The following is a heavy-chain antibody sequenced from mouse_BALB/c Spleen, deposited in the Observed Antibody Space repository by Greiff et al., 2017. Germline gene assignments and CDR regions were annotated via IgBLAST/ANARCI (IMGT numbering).Heavy chain of an antibody. Sequence: EVQLVESGGALVKPGGSLKLSCAAFGFTFSSYGRSWVRQTTDKRLEWVATISSGGSYTYYPDSVKGRFTISSDNAKNNLYMQMGSLKSEDTAMYFWTRQGGWRERSWFGYWSHGTLVAVSA. J-gene: IGHJ3*01. CDR1: GFTFSSYG. V-gene: IGHV5-6*01. CDR3: TRQGGWRERSWFGY. CDR2: ISSGGSYT.